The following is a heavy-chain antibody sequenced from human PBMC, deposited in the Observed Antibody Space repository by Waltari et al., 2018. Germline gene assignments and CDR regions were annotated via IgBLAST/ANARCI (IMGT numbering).Heavy chain of an antibody. J-gene: IGHJ4*02. D-gene: IGHD4-17*01. CDR1: GGSISSSSYY. V-gene: IGHV4-39*01. CDR2: IYYSGST. Sequence: QLQLQESGPGLVKPSETLSLTCTVSGGSISSSSYYWGWIRQPPGKGLEWIGGIYYSGSTYCSPSLSSRVTISVDTSKNQFSLKLSSVTAADTAVYYCATREDYGGNLRYFDYWGQGTLVTVSS. CDR3: ATREDYGGNLRYFDY.